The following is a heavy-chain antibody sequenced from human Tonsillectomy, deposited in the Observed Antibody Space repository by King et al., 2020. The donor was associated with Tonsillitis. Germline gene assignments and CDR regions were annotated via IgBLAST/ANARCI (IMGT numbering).Heavy chain of an antibody. Sequence: QLQESGPGLVKPSETLSLTCTVSGGSISSSSYYWGWIRQPPGKGLEWIGSVYYSGSTYYNSSLKSRVTLSVDTSNNRFSLRLSPVTAADTAVYYCARQGELSLFGAFDIWGQGTMVTVSS. CDR1: GGSISSSSYY. CDR3: ARQGELSLFGAFDI. J-gene: IGHJ3*02. D-gene: IGHD3-16*02. CDR2: VYYSGST. V-gene: IGHV4-39*01.